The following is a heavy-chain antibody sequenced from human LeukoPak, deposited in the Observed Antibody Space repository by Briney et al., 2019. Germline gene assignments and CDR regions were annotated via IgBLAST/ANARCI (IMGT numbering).Heavy chain of an antibody. Sequence: GGSLRLSYAASGFTFSSYEMNWVRQAPGKGLEWVSYISSSGSTIYYADSVKGRFTIPRDNAKNSLYLQMNSLRAEDTAVYYCAKWQPFDYWGQGTLVTVSS. V-gene: IGHV3-48*03. CDR3: AKWQPFDY. CDR2: ISSSGSTI. CDR1: GFTFSSYE. D-gene: IGHD1-26*01. J-gene: IGHJ4*02.